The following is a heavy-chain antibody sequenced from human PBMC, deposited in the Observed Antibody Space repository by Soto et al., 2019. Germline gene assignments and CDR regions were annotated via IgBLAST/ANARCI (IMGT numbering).Heavy chain of an antibody. D-gene: IGHD6-13*01. CDR3: AKCMGSSWIGVIDN. Sequence: PGGSLRLSCAASGFTVSTNYMSWVRQSPGKGLEWVSVIYTGGNTYYADSVKGRFTISRDNSKNRLFLQMNSLRAEDTAIYYCAKCMGSSWIGVIDNWGQGTLVTVSS. J-gene: IGHJ4*02. CDR2: IYTGGNT. CDR1: GFTVSTNY. V-gene: IGHV3-53*01.